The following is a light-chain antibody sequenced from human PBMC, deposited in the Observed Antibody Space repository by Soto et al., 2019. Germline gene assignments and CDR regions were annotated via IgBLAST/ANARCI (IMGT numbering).Light chain of an antibody. Sequence: QAVVTQPASVSGSPGQSITISCTGTSSDVGGYNYVSWYQQHPGKAPKLMIYDVSNRPSGVSNLFSGSKSGNTASLTISGLQAEDEADYYCSSFTSSTTPVFGGGTKLTV. V-gene: IGLV2-14*01. CDR2: DVS. CDR1: SSDVGGYNY. CDR3: SSFTSSTTPV. J-gene: IGLJ2*01.